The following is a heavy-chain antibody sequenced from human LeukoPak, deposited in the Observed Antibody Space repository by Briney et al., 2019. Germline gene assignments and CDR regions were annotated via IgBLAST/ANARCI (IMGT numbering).Heavy chain of an antibody. Sequence: GESLKISCKCSGYSFTSYWIGWVRQMPGKGLEWMGIIYPGDSDTRYSPSFQGQVTISADKSISTAYLQWSSLEASDTAMYYCARHVSSSWKDSFDPWGQGTLVTVSS. CDR2: IYPGDSDT. J-gene: IGHJ5*02. V-gene: IGHV5-51*01. CDR3: ARHVSSSWKDSFDP. D-gene: IGHD6-13*01. CDR1: GYSFTSYW.